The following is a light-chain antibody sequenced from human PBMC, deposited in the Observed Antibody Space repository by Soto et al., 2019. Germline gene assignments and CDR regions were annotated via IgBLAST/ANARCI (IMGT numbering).Light chain of an antibody. V-gene: IGLV1-47*01. J-gene: IGLJ1*01. CDR1: SSNIGSNY. Sequence: QSALTQPPSASGTPGQRVTISCSGSSSNIGSNYVYWYQQLPGTAPKLLIYRNNQRPSGVPDRFSGSKSGTSASLAISGLRFEDEADYYCAAWDDSLKVFGTGTKVTVL. CDR2: RNN. CDR3: AAWDDSLKV.